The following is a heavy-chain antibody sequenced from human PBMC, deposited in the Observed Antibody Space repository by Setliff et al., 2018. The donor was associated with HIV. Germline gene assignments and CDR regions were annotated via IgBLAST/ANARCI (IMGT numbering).Heavy chain of an antibody. CDR3: ARHLYGSGSYYPYYCDY. CDR2: IDYSGST. Sequence: SETLSLTCPVSGGSISSYYWSWIRQPPGKGLEWIGYIDYSGSTNYNPSLKSRVTISVDTSKDHFSLKLSSVTAADTAVYYCARHLYGSGSYYPYYCDYWGQGTLVTVSS. CDR1: GGSISSYY. J-gene: IGHJ4*02. D-gene: IGHD3-10*01. V-gene: IGHV4-59*08.